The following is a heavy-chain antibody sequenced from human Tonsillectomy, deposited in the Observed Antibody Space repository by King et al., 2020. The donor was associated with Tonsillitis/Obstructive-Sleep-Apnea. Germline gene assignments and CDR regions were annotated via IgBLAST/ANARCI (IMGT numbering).Heavy chain of an antibody. Sequence: VQLVQSGGGLIQPGGSLRLSCAASGFTVSSNYMSWVRQAPGKGLEWVSVIYSGGSTYYADSVKGRFTISRDNSKNTLYLQMNSLRAEDTAVYYCARAQAGVVAATHYYYYMDVWGKGTTVTVPS. CDR3: ARAQAGVVAATHYYYYMDV. V-gene: IGHV3-53*01. J-gene: IGHJ6*03. D-gene: IGHD2-15*01. CDR1: GFTVSSNY. CDR2: IYSGGST.